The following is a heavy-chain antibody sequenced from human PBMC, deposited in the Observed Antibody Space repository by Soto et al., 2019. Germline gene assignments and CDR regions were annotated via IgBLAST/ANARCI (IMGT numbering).Heavy chain of an antibody. V-gene: IGHV1-69*13. CDR1: GGTFSSYA. J-gene: IGHJ1*01. D-gene: IGHD3-22*01. Sequence: SVKVSCKASGGTFSSYAISWVRQAPGQGLEWMGGIIPIFGTANYAQKFQGRVTITADESTSTAYMELSSLRSEDTAVYYCAGDFWSGYTDYYDSSGYYYPNAEYFQHWGQGTLVTVSS. CDR2: IIPIFGTA. CDR3: AGDFWSGYTDYYDSSGYYYPNAEYFQH.